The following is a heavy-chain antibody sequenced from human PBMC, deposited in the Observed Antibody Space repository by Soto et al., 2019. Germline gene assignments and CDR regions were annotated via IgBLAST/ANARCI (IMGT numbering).Heavy chain of an antibody. CDR3: ARTVSTNWFDP. J-gene: IGHJ5*02. D-gene: IGHD4-17*01. Sequence: PSETLSLTCTVSGGSISSSSYYWGWIRQPPGKGLEWIGSIYYSGSTYYNPSLKSRVTISVDTSKNQFSLKLSSVTAAATAVYYCARTVSTNWFDPWGQGTLVTVSS. CDR2: IYYSGST. CDR1: GGSISSSSYY. V-gene: IGHV4-39*01.